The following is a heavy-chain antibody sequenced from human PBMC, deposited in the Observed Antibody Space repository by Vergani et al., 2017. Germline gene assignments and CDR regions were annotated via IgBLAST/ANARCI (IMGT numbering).Heavy chain of an antibody. D-gene: IGHD2/OR15-2a*01. V-gene: IGHV3-74*03. J-gene: IGHJ4*02. CDR1: GFSFNSYW. CDR3: AREERSNTSPFVGD. Sequence: DVHLAESGGGFFQPGGSLRLSCSASGFSFNSYWMHWVRQVPGKGLLWVSRIKSDGSITAYADSVKGRFTISRDNSKNTVYLQVNSLKAEDRATYYCAREERSNTSPFVGDWGQGTLVTV. CDR2: IKSDGSIT.